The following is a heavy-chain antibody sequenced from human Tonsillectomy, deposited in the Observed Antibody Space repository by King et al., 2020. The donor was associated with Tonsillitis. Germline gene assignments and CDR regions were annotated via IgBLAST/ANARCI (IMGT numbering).Heavy chain of an antibody. CDR3: ARDLGYCSRTSCYRNWFDP. Sequence: QLVQSGAEVKKPGASVKVSCKASGYTFTSYGISWVRQAPGRGLEWMGWISAYNDNTNYAQKLQGRVTMTTDTSTSTVYMELRSLRSDDTAVYYCARDLGYCSRTSCYRNWFDPWGQGTLVTVSS. V-gene: IGHV1-18*04. J-gene: IGHJ5*02. D-gene: IGHD2-2*01. CDR1: GYTFTSYG. CDR2: ISAYNDNT.